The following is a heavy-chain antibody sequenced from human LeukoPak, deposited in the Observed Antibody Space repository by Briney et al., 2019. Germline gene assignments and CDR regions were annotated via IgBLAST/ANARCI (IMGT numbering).Heavy chain of an antibody. CDR2: IVVGSGNT. J-gene: IGHJ4*02. D-gene: IGHD6-19*01. Sequence: SVKVSCTASGFTFTSSAVQWVRQARGQRLEWIGWIVVGSGNTNYAKKFQERVTINRDMSTRTAYMEVSSLRSEDTAVYYCAALSFSRGWYVPDDYWGQRTLVTVSS. V-gene: IGHV1-58*01. CDR3: AALSFSRGWYVPDDY. CDR1: GFTFTSSA.